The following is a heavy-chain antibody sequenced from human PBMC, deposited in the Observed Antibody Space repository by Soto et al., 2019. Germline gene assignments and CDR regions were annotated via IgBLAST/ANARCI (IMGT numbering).Heavy chain of an antibody. CDR1: GFTFTSSA. V-gene: IGHV1-58*02. Sequence: ASVKVSCKASGFTFTSSAMQWVRQARGQRLEWIGWIVVGSGNTNYAQKFQERVTITRDMSTSTAYMELSSLRSEDTDVYYCAADNITMVRGVYYYGMDVWGQGTTVTVSS. CDR2: IVVGSGNT. J-gene: IGHJ6*02. D-gene: IGHD3-10*01. CDR3: AADNITMVRGVYYYGMDV.